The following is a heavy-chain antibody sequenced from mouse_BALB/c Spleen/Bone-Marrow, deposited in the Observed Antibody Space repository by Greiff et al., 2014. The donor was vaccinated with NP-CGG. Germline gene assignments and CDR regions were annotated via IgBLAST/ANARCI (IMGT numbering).Heavy chain of an antibody. CDR2: IYPGSGST. CDR1: GYTFTDYV. J-gene: IGHJ1*01. Sequence: VQGVESGPELVKPGASVKMSCKASGYTFTDYVISWVKQRTGQGLEWIGEIYPGSGSTYYNEKFKGKATLTADKSSNTAYVQLSSLTSEDSAVYFCARYYDYDWYFDVWGAGTTVTVSS. CDR3: ARYYDYDWYFDV. D-gene: IGHD2-4*01. V-gene: IGHV1-77*01.